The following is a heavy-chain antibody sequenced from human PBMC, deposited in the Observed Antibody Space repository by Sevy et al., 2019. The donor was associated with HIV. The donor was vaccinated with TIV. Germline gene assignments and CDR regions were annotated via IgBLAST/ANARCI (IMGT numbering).Heavy chain of an antibody. V-gene: IGHV1-69*13. CDR3: ARGRTAARPMDYYYYGMDV. D-gene: IGHD6-6*01. CDR1: GGTFSSYA. J-gene: IGHJ6*02. Sequence: ASVKVSCKASGGTFSSYAISWVRQAPGQGLEWMGGITPIFGTANYAQKFQGRVTITADESTSTAYMELSSLRSEDTAVYYCARGRTAARPMDYYYYGMDVWGQGTTVTVSS. CDR2: ITPIFGTA.